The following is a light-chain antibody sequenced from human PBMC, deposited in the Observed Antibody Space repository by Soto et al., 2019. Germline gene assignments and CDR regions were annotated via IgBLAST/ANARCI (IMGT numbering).Light chain of an antibody. CDR1: QSVSASY. V-gene: IGKV3-20*01. CDR2: GAS. Sequence: EIVLTQSPGTLSLSPGERATLSCRASQSVSASYLAWYQQKPGQAPRLLIYGASSRATGIPGRFSGSGSGTDFTLTISRLEPEDFAVYYCQYYGSSPPVTFGPGTKVDIK. CDR3: QYYGSSPPVT. J-gene: IGKJ3*01.